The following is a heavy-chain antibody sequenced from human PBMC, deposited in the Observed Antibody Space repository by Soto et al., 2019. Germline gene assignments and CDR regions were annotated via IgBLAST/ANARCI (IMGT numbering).Heavy chain of an antibody. Sequence: GGSLRLSCSASGFTFSSYAMHWVRQAPGKGLEYVSAISSNGGSTYYADSVKGRFTISRDNSKNTLYLQMSSLRDEDTAVYYCVKRLWVGATLFDYWGQGTLVTVSS. CDR3: VKRLWVGATLFDY. V-gene: IGHV3-64D*08. J-gene: IGHJ4*02. CDR2: ISSNGGST. D-gene: IGHD1-26*01. CDR1: GFTFSSYA.